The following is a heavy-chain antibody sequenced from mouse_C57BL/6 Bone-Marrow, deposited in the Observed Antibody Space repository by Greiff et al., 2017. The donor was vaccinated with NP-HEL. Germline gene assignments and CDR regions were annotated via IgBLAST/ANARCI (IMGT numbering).Heavy chain of an antibody. CDR1: GYTFTDYY. J-gene: IGHJ4*01. D-gene: IGHD1-1*01. CDR3: ARWRYGSSSYAMDY. CDR2: IYPGSGNT. Sequence: VMLVESGAELVRPGASVKLSCKASGYTFTDYYINWVKQRPGQGLEWIARIYPGSGNTYYNEKFKGKATLTAEKSSSTAYMQLSSLTSEDSAVYFCARWRYGSSSYAMDYWGQGTSVTVSS. V-gene: IGHV1-76*01.